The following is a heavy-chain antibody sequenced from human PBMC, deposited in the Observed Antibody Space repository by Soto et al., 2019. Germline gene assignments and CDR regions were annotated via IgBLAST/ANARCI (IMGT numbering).Heavy chain of an antibody. J-gene: IGHJ6*02. D-gene: IGHD6-6*01. Sequence: QVQLQESGPGLVKPSQTLSLTCTVSGGSISSGGYYWSWIRQHPGKGLVWIGYIYYSGSTYYNPALKSRFTLAVDLPKHQCSLKVGSVTAANTAVYYCAASCVCCRELNNYGMDVWGQATTVTVSS. CDR1: GGSISSGGYY. V-gene: IGHV4-31*03. CDR3: AASCVCCRELNNYGMDV. CDR2: IYYSGST.